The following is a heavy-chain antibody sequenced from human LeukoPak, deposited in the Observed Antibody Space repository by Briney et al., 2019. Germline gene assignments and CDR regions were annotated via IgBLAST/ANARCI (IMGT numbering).Heavy chain of an antibody. CDR1: GGTFSSYA. J-gene: IGHJ4*02. V-gene: IGHV1-69*05. CDR2: IIPIFGTA. Sequence: SVKVSCKASGGTFSSYAISWVRQAPGQGLEWMGGIIPIFGTANYAQKFQGRVTMTTDTSTSTAYMELRSLRSDDTAVYCCARGRGGYELYYFDYWGQGTLVTVSS. D-gene: IGHD5-12*01. CDR3: ARGRGGYELYYFDY.